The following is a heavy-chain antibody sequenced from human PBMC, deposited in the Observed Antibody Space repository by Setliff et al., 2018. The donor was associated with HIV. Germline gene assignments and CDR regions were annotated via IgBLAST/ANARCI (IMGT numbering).Heavy chain of an antibody. CDR2: ISTYSDET. Sequence: ASVKVSCKPSGYTFTTYGLSWVRQAPGQGLEWMGWISTYSDETSYSQNLQGRLTMTTDTSTSTAYMELRSLRSDDTAVYYCARDGDYGDYGVLYFDYWGQGTLVTVSS. D-gene: IGHD4-17*01. J-gene: IGHJ4*02. CDR3: ARDGDYGDYGVLYFDY. CDR1: GYTFTTYG. V-gene: IGHV1-18*01.